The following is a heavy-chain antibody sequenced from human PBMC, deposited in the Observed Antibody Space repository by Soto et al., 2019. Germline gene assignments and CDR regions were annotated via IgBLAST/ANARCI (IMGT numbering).Heavy chain of an antibody. CDR1: GGSISGYY. V-gene: IGHV4-59*01. CDR3: ARSIAVPSSHIDH. CDR2: VYDTGST. D-gene: IGHD6-6*01. J-gene: IGHJ4*02. Sequence: SETLSLTCSVSGGSISGYYWSWIRQAPGKGLEWIGYVYDTGSTSCNPSLQSRVTISVDTSKKQFSLSLRLVTAADTAVYFCARSIAVPSSHIDHWGQGTRVTVSS.